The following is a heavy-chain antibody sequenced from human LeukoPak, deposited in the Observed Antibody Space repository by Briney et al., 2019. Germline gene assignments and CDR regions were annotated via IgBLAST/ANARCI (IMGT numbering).Heavy chain of an antibody. CDR2: IWYDGSSN. CDR3: AKGHAGGSPYYMDV. J-gene: IGHJ6*03. Sequence: PERSLRLSCAASGFTFSTYGMHWVRQAPGKGLEWVAAIWYDGSSNYYADSVKGRFTISRDNFKNTLYLQMNSLRVDDTAVYFCAKGHAGGSPYYMDVWGKGTTVTVSS. CDR1: GFTFSTYG. V-gene: IGHV3-33*06. D-gene: IGHD3-16*01.